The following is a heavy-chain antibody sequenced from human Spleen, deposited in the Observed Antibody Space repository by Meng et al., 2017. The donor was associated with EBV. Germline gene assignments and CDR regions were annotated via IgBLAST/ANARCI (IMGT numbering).Heavy chain of an antibody. CDR1: GGSFTGHY. CDR3: ASRGDGIFSNYDWFDL. CDR2: VDQSGVS. V-gene: IGHV4-34*01. Sequence: HVRRTHWGAGLLQPSETLSLTFAVDGGSFTGHYWSWIRQPPGKGLEWIGEVDQSGVSNYNPSLKSRVTMSLDTSKNQFSLKLSSVTAADTAVYYCASRGDGIFSNYDWFDLWGQGTLVTVSS. J-gene: IGHJ5*02. D-gene: IGHD3-22*01.